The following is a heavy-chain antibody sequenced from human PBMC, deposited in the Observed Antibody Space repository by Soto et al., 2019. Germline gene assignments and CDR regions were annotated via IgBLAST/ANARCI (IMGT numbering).Heavy chain of an antibody. V-gene: IGHV3-23*01. J-gene: IGHJ4*02. CDR3: AKDPGTFYDFWSGYYTRIPDY. CDR1: GFNFSSYA. Sequence: GGSLRLSCAASGFNFSSYAMSWVRQAPGKGLEWVSAISGSGGSTYYADSVKGRFTISRDNSKNTLYLQMNSLRAEDTAVYYCAKDPGTFYDFWSGYYTRIPDYWGQGTQVTVSS. D-gene: IGHD3-3*01. CDR2: ISGSGGST.